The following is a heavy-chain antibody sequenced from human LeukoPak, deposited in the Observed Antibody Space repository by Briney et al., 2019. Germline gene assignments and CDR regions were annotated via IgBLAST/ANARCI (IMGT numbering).Heavy chain of an antibody. J-gene: IGHJ3*02. CDR3: ARVYRRDGYNFDGFDI. CDR1: SVSINSGDYY. Sequence: PSETLSLTCTVSSVSINSGDYYWSWIRQPAGKGLEWIGRIYSSGNTNYSPSLKSRATISIDTSKNQFSLRMSSVTAADTAVYYCARVYRRDGYNFDGFDIWGQGTTVTVSS. V-gene: IGHV4-61*02. D-gene: IGHD5-24*01. CDR2: IYSSGNT.